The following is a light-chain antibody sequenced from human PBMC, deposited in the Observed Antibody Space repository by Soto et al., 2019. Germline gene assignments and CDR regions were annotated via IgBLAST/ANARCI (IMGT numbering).Light chain of an antibody. CDR3: VAWDDTLNGPL. J-gene: IGLJ2*01. Sequence: QSVLTQPPSASGTPGQTVTISCSGSRSNVGRNAVSWYQQVPGMAPKLLVFATNKRPSGVPGRFSGSASGASASLAISGLQSEDEADYYCVAWDDTLNGPLFGGGTKVTVL. V-gene: IGLV1-44*01. CDR2: ATN. CDR1: RSNVGRNA.